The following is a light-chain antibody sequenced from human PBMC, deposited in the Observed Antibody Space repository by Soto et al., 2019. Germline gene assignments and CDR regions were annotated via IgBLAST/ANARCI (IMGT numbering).Light chain of an antibody. CDR2: GAS. Sequence: EIVMTQSPATLSVSRGERATLSCRASQNVGSNLAWYQQKPGQAPRLLIYGASTRASDIPARFSGSGSGTEFTLTISSLQSEDFAVYYCQRYNKWPSWTFGQGTKVDIK. CDR3: QRYNKWPSWT. J-gene: IGKJ1*01. V-gene: IGKV3-15*01. CDR1: QNVGSN.